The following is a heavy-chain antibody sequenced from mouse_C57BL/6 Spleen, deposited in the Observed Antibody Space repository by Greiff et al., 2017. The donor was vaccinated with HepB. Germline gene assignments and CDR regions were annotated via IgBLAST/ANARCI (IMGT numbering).Heavy chain of an antibody. CDR3: ERCDSSGYVDYFDY. D-gene: IGHD3-2*02. J-gene: IGHJ2*01. Sequence: EVMLVESGGGLVKPGGSLKLSCAASGFTFSSYAMSWVRQTPEKRLEWVATISDGGSYTYYPDNVKGRFTISRYNAKNNPYLQMSQLKSEDTAMYYCERCDSSGYVDYFDYWGQGTTLTVSS. V-gene: IGHV5-4*03. CDR2: ISDGGSYT. CDR1: GFTFSSYA.